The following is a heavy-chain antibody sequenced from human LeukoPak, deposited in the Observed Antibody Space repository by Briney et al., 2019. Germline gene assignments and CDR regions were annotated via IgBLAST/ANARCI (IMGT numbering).Heavy chain of an antibody. V-gene: IGHV1-2*02. D-gene: IGHD3-10*01. Sequence: ASVKVSCKASGYTFTGYYMHWVRQAPGQGLEWMGWINPNSGGTNYAQKLQGRVTLTTDTSTSTAYMEVRSLRSDDTAVYYCARDRDDLVRGVSIRGFFDNWGQGTLVTVSS. CDR3: ARDRDDLVRGVSIRGFFDN. J-gene: IGHJ4*02. CDR1: GYTFTGYY. CDR2: INPNSGGT.